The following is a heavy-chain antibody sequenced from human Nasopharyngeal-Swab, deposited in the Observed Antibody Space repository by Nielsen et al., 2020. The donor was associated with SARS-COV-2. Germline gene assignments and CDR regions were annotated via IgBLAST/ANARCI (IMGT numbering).Heavy chain of an antibody. CDR3: ARAVGYCSGGSCYSLDY. J-gene: IGHJ4*02. CDR1: GFTVSSNY. Sequence: GESLKISCAASGFTVSSNYMSWVRQAPGQGLEWVSVIYSGGSTYYADSVKGRFTISRHNSKNTLYLQMNSLRAEDTAVYYCARAVGYCSGGSCYSLDYWGQGTLVTVSS. V-gene: IGHV3-53*04. CDR2: IYSGGST. D-gene: IGHD2-15*01.